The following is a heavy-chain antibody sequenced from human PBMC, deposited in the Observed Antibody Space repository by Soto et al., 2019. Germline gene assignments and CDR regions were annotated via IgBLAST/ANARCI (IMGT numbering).Heavy chain of an antibody. CDR1: GFTFSSYA. Sequence: EVQLLESGGGLVQPGGSLRLSCAASGFTFSSYAMSWVRQAPGKGLEWVSAISGSGGSTYYADSVKGRFTISRDNSKNTLYLQMNSLRAADTAVYYCANEGDWNDDIDYWGQGTRVTVAS. J-gene: IGHJ4*02. CDR2: ISGSGGST. D-gene: IGHD1-1*01. CDR3: ANEGDWNDDIDY. V-gene: IGHV3-23*01.